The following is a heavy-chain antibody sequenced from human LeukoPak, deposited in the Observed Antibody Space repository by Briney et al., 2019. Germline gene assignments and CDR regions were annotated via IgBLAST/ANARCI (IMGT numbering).Heavy chain of an antibody. J-gene: IGHJ3*02. D-gene: IGHD6-19*01. CDR3: ARGRWLVDDAFDI. CDR1: GYTFTSYG. Sequence: SVKVSCKASGYTFTSYGISWVRQAPGQGLEWMGRIIPILGMANYAQKFQGRVTITADKSTSTAYMELSSLRSEDTAVYYCARGRWLVDDAFDIWGQGTMVTVSS. CDR2: IIPILGMA. V-gene: IGHV1-69*04.